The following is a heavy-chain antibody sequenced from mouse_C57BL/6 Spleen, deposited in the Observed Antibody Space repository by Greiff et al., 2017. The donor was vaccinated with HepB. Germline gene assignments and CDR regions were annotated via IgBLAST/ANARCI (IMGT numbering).Heavy chain of an antibody. D-gene: IGHD1-1*01. CDR1: GFTFTDYY. V-gene: IGHV7-3*01. CDR3: SRFTTVVATPDF. CDR2: IRNKANGYTT. J-gene: IGHJ2*01. Sequence: EVQLVEPGGGLVKPGGSLILSCAASGFTFTDYYMSWVRQPPGKALEWLGFIRNKANGYTTEYSESVKGRFTISRVTSKSVLYLQMNDLRAEDGATYYFSRFTTVVATPDFWGKGTTLTVSS.